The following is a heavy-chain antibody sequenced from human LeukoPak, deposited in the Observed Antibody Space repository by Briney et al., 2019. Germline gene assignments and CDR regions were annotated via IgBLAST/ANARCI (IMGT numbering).Heavy chain of an antibody. J-gene: IGHJ6*03. CDR3: AREADRSGWYAGGMDV. Sequence: SETLSLTCSVSGDSFSSYHWSWIRQPPGKGLEWIGYIYYSGSTNYNPSLKSRVTISVDTSKNQFSLKLSSVTAADTAVYYCAREADRSGWYAGGMDVWGKGTTVTVSS. CDR1: GDSFSSYH. V-gene: IGHV4-59*01. CDR2: IYYSGST. D-gene: IGHD6-19*01.